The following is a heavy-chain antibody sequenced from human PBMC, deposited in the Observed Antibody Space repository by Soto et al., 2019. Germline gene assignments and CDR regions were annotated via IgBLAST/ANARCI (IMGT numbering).Heavy chain of an antibody. V-gene: IGHV1-58*01. D-gene: IGHD6-6*01. CDR2: IVVGSGNT. J-gene: IGHJ6*02. Sequence: SVKVSCKASGFTFTSSAVQWVRQARGQRLEWIGWIVVGSGNTSYAQKFQERVTITRDMSTSTAYMELSSLRSEDTAVYYCAAVIAAPTYYYYGMDVWGQGTTVTVSS. CDR1: GFTFTSSA. CDR3: AAVIAAPTYYYYGMDV.